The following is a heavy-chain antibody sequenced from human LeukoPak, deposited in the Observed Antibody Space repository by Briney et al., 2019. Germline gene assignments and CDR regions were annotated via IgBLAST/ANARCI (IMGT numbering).Heavy chain of an antibody. CDR1: GGSISSGSYY. D-gene: IGHD6-13*01. J-gene: IGHJ2*01. Sequence: PSETLSLTCTVSGGSISSGSYYWSWIRQPAGKGLEWIGRIYTSGSTNYNPSLKSRVTISVDTSKNQFSLKLSSVTAADTAVYYCATGGTWYERFWYFDLWGRGTLVTVSS. CDR3: ATGGTWYERFWYFDL. CDR2: IYTSGST. V-gene: IGHV4-61*02.